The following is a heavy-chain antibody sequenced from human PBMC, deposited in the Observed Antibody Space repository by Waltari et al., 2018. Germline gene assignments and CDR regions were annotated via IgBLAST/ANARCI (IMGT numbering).Heavy chain of an antibody. CDR2: IHHRGST. V-gene: IGHV4-38-2*01. J-gene: IGHJ2*01. D-gene: IGHD6-6*01. CDR3: ARHPEQLVGYWYFDL. CDR1: GYSISSGYY. Sequence: QVQLQESGPGLVKPSETLSLTCDVSGYSISSGYYWGWIRQPPGQGLEWIGSIHHRGSTYQNPSLKSRRTISLDTSKNQFSLKLSSVTAADTAVFYCARHPEQLVGYWYFDLWGRGTLVTVSS.